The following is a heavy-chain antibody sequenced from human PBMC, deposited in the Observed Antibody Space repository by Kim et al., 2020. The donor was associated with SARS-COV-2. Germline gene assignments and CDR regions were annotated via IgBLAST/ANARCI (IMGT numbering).Heavy chain of an antibody. CDR2: ISWNSGSI. V-gene: IGHV3-9*01. CDR1: GFTFGDYA. D-gene: IGHD6-13*01. J-gene: IGHJ5*02. Sequence: GGSLRPSCAASGFTFGDYAMHWVRQAPGKGLEWVSGISWNSGSIGYADSVKGRFTISRDNAKNSLYLQMNSLRAEDTALYYCASSSWYPPNWFDPWGQGTLVTVSS. CDR3: ASSSWYPPNWFDP.